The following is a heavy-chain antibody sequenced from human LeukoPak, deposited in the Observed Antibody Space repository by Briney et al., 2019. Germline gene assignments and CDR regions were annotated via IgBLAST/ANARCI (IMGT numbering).Heavy chain of an antibody. V-gene: IGHV4-61*01. CDR3: ARDGTSYGDPHWYFDL. CDR1: GGSVSSGSYY. J-gene: IGHJ2*01. D-gene: IGHD4-17*01. Sequence: SETLSLTCTVSGGSVSSGSYYWSWIRQPPGKGLEWIGYIYYSGSTNYNPSLKSRVTISVDTSKNQFSLKLSSVTAADTAVYYCARDGTSYGDPHWYFDLWGRGTLVTVSS. CDR2: IYYSGST.